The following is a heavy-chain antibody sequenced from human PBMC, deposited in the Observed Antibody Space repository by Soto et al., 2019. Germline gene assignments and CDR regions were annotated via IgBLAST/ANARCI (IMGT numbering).Heavy chain of an antibody. V-gene: IGHV1-18*01. CDR3: ARVLPPVNS. Sequence: QVHLVQSGAEVKKPGASVKVSCKASGYTFTSYGISWVRQAPGQGPQWMGWINTCNGNTNYAQKLQGRVTLTTDTSTSTAYLELRSLRLDDTAVYYCARVLPPVNSWGQGTRVTVSS. D-gene: IGHD2-2*01. CDR2: INTCNGNT. CDR1: GYTFTSYG. J-gene: IGHJ4*02.